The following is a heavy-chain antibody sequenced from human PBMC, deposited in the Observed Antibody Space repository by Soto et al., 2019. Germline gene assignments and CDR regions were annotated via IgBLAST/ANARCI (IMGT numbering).Heavy chain of an antibody. J-gene: IGHJ4*02. CDR2: IYHSGST. V-gene: IGHV4-4*02. D-gene: IGHD7-27*01. CDR1: GGSISSSNW. Sequence: KTSETLSLTCAVSGGSISSSNWWSWVRQPPGKGLEWIGEIYHSGSTNYNPSLKSRVTISVDKSKNQFSLKLSSVTAADTAVYYCARSGAFATHYDYWGQGTLVTVSS. CDR3: ARSGAFATHYDY.